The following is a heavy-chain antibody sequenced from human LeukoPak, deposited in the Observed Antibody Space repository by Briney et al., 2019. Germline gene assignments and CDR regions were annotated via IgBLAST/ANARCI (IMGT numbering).Heavy chain of an antibody. CDR1: GGSISSYY. D-gene: IGHD3-22*01. CDR2: IYDSGST. Sequence: SETLSLTCTVSGGSISSYYWSWIRQPPGKGLEWIGYIYDSGSTNYNPSLKSRVTISVDTSKNQFSLKLSSVTAADTAVYYCARHSRAPYYYDSSGYRWVDYWGQGTLVTVSS. V-gene: IGHV4-59*08. CDR3: ARHSRAPYYYDSSGYRWVDY. J-gene: IGHJ4*02.